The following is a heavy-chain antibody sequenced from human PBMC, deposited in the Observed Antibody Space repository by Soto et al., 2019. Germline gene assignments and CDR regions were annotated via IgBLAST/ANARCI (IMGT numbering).Heavy chain of an antibody. V-gene: IGHV3-64D*06. CDR1: GFTFSSYA. D-gene: IGHD2-2*01. CDR3: AESSTSCYGCSGGSLLQGAFDI. CDR2: ISSNGGST. J-gene: IGHJ3*02. Sequence: EVQLVESGGGLVQPGGSLRLSCSASGFTFSSYAMHWVRQAPGKGLEYVSAISSNGGSTYYADSVKGRFTISRDNSKNTLYLQMSSLRAEDTAVYYCAESSTSCYGCSGGSLLQGAFDIWGQGTMVTVSS.